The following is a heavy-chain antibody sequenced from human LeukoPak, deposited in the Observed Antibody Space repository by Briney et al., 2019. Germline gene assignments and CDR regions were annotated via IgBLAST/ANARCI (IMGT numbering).Heavy chain of an antibody. CDR1: GGTFSSYA. J-gene: IGHJ2*01. Sequence: SVKVSCKASGGTFSSYAISWVRQAPGQGLEWMGGIIPIFGTANYAQKFQGRVTITADESTSTAYMELSSLRSEDTAVYYCARSFAPTSYWYFDLWGRGTLVTVSS. V-gene: IGHV1-69*13. CDR3: ARSFAPTSYWYFDL. CDR2: IIPIFGTA. D-gene: IGHD3-10*01.